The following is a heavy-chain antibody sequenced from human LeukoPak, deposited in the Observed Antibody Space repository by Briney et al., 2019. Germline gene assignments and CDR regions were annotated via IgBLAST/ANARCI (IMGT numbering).Heavy chain of an antibody. J-gene: IGHJ4*02. Sequence: GGSLRLSCAASGFTFSSYAMSWVRQAPGKGLEWVSGVSGSGGTTYYADSVKGRFTISRDNSKNTLYLQMNSLRAEDTAVYYCAKDIGYHYDSSGYYSWYFDYWGQGTLVTVSS. D-gene: IGHD3-22*01. CDR3: AKDIGYHYDSSGYYSWYFDY. CDR1: GFTFSSYA. V-gene: IGHV3-23*01. CDR2: VSGSGGTT.